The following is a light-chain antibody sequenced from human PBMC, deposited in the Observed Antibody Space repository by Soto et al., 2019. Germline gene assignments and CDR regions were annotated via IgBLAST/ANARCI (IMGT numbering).Light chain of an antibody. V-gene: IGLV2-18*01. CDR3: TVV. Sequence: QSVLTQPPSVSGSPGQSVTISCTGTSGDIGSYNRVSWFQQPPGTAPQLMIYEVTNRPSGVPDRFSGSKSGNTASLTISGLQTEYETSTSTTVVFGKGTKVTVL. J-gene: IGLJ1*01. CDR1: SGDIGSYNR. CDR2: EVT.